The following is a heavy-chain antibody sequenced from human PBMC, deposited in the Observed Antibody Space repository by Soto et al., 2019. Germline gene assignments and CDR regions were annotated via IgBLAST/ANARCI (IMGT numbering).Heavy chain of an antibody. V-gene: IGHV4-31*03. Sequence: QVELQESGPGLVKPSQTLSLTCTVSGGSISSGGYYWSCVRQHPGKGLEWIGYIYDSGSTYYNPSLKSRVTISVDTSKNQFSLKLTSVTAADTAVYYCASQATGWYPDYWGQGTLVTVSS. CDR2: IYDSGST. CDR3: ASQATGWYPDY. D-gene: IGHD6-19*01. CDR1: GGSISSGGYY. J-gene: IGHJ4*02.